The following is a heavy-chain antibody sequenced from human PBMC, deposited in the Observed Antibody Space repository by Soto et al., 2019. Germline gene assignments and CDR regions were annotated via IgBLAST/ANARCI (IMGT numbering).Heavy chain of an antibody. CDR2: VYHSGTT. J-gene: IGHJ5*02. D-gene: IGHD3-10*01. Sequence: SETLSLTCVVSGASITSNNWWSWVRQPPGKGLEWVGEVYHSGTTNYNPSLKSRVTLSVDKSKNQFSLKVTSVTAADTAVYYCAREVFGSGTGRFDPWGQGTLVTVSS. V-gene: IGHV4-4*02. CDR3: AREVFGSGTGRFDP. CDR1: GASITSNNW.